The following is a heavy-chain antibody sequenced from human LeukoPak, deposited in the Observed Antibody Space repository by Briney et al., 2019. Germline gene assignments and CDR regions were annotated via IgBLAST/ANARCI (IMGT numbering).Heavy chain of an antibody. J-gene: IGHJ5*02. CDR1: GGSISSYY. Sequence: PSETLSLTCTVSGGSISSYYWSWIRQPPGEGLEWIRYIYYSGSTNYNPSLKSRVTISVDTSKNQFSLKLSSVTAADTAVYYCARVGGNYYASGSYNWFDPWGQGTLVTVSS. CDR3: ARVGGNYYASGSYNWFDP. D-gene: IGHD3-10*01. V-gene: IGHV4-59*01. CDR2: IYYSGST.